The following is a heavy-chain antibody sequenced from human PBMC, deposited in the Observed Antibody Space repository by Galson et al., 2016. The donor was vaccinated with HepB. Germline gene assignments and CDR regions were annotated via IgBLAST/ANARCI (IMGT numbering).Heavy chain of an antibody. CDR1: GFTFSTYG. J-gene: IGHJ4*02. D-gene: IGHD1-26*01. CDR2: TWFDGSSK. CDR3: ARRSADSGSYHGLFDY. V-gene: IGHV3-33*01. Sequence: SLRLSCAASGFTFSTYGMHWVRQAPGKGLEWVAFTWFDGSSKYYADPVKGRFTISRDNSNNMLYLEMTSLRAEDTAVYYCARRSADSGSYHGLFDYWGQGTLVSVSS.